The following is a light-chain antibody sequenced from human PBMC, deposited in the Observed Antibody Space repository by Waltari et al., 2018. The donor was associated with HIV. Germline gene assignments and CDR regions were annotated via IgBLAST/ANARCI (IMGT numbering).Light chain of an antibody. CDR2: ENN. CDR3: ATWDRSLRAGV. Sequence: SVLTRSPSVSAAPGQKVTISCSGRSSNIGNNVVCRYQHLHGTAIKLVLFENNKRASGIPDLFSCSKSGTSATLGITGLQTGDEAEYYCATWDRSLRAGVFGGGTKLTVL. J-gene: IGLJ2*01. CDR1: SSNIGNNV. V-gene: IGLV1-51*02.